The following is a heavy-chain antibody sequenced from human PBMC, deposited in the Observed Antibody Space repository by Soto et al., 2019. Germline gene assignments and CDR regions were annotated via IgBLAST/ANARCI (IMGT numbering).Heavy chain of an antibody. CDR3: ARDSSSSFGFDP. CDR1: GYTFTGYY. V-gene: IGHV1-2*02. J-gene: IGHJ5*02. D-gene: IGHD6-6*01. Sequence: ASVKVSCKASGYTFTGYYMHWVRQAPGQGLEWMGWINTNSGGTNYAQKFQGRVTMTRDTSISTAHMELSRLRSDDTAVYYCARDSSSSFGFDPWGQGTLVTVSS. CDR2: INTNSGGT.